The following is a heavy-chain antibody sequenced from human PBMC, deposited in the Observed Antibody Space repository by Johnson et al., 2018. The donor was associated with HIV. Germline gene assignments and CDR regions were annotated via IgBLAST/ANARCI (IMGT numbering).Heavy chain of an antibody. Sequence: QVQLVESGGGVVQPGRSLRLSCAASGFTFSSYGMHWVRQAPGKGLEWVAVISYDESNKYYADSVKGRFTISRDNSKNTLYLQMNSLRAEDTAVYYCAKSSSSFGAFDIWGQGTMVTVSS. CDR3: AKSSSSFGAFDI. V-gene: IGHV3-30*18. D-gene: IGHD6-6*01. CDR2: ISYDESNK. J-gene: IGHJ3*02. CDR1: GFTFSSYG.